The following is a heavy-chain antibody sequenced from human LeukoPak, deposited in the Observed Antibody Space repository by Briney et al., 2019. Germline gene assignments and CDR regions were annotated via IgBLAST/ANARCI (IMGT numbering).Heavy chain of an antibody. J-gene: IGHJ3*02. Sequence: SETLSLTCTVSGGSISSYYWSWIRQPPGKGLEWIGYIYYSGSTNYNPSLKSRVTISVDTSKNQFSLKLSSVTAADTAVYYCARERDAEKRMPGMFGESLDAFDIWGQGTMVTVSS. D-gene: IGHD3-10*02. CDR1: GGSISSYY. CDR2: IYYSGST. V-gene: IGHV4-59*01. CDR3: ARERDAEKRMPGMFGESLDAFDI.